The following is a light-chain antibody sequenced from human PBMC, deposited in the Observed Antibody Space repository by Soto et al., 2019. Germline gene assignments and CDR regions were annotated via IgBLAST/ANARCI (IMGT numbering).Light chain of an antibody. CDR1: QNVNGNS. CDR3: QQYGNLPET. Sequence: EIVLTQSPDTLSLSPGERATLSCRASQNVNGNSLAWYPRKPGQAARLLICGASGRAAGIPDRFSGSGAGTDFTLTISRLEPEDFAVYFCQQYGNLPETFGQGTKLEIK. V-gene: IGKV3-20*01. J-gene: IGKJ2*01. CDR2: GAS.